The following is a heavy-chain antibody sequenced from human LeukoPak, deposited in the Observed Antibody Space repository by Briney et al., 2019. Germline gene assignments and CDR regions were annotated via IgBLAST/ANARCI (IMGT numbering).Heavy chain of an antibody. D-gene: IGHD2-2*01. V-gene: IGHV3-15*01. CDR3: TTWRVIGYCSSTSCRGYFQH. J-gene: IGHJ1*01. Sequence: KTGGSLRLSCAASGFTFSSYTMIWVRQAPGKGLEWVGRIKSKTDGGTTDYAAPVKGRFTISRDDSKNTLYLQMNSLKTEDTAVYYCTTWRVIGYCSSTSCRGYFQHWGQGTLVTVSS. CDR2: IKSKTDGGTT. CDR1: GFTFSSYT.